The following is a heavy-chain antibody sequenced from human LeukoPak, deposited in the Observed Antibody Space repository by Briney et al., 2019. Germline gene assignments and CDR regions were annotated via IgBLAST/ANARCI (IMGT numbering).Heavy chain of an antibody. CDR3: AKPSGSGVDY. CDR1: GFTFSSYE. J-gene: IGHJ4*02. V-gene: IGHV3-48*03. D-gene: IGHD1-26*01. CDR2: ISSSGSTI. Sequence: GGSLRLSCAASGFTFSSYEMNWVRQAPGKGLEWVSYISSSGSTIYYADSVKGRFIITRDNFKNTLYLQMNSLRLEDMAVYYCAKPSGSGVDYWGRGTRVTVSS.